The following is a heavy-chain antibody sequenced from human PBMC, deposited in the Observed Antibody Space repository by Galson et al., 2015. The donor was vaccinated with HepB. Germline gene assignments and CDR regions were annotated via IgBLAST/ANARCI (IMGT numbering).Heavy chain of an antibody. Sequence: SVKVSCKASGYTFTSYGISWVRQAPGQGLEWMGWISAYNGNTNYAQKLQGRVTMTTDTSTSTAYMELRSLRSDDTAVYYCARVPVLGPPNYSYYYMDVWGKGTTVTVSS. CDR3: ARVPVLGPPNYSYYYMDV. D-gene: IGHD1-14*01. J-gene: IGHJ6*03. CDR1: GYTFTSYG. CDR2: ISAYNGNT. V-gene: IGHV1-18*01.